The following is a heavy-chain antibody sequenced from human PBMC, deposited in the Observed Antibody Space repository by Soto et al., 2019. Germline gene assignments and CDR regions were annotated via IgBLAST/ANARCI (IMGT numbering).Heavy chain of an antibody. CDR3: ARVKWFGESGFDY. V-gene: IGHV4-34*01. D-gene: IGHD3-10*01. CDR1: RGSFSGYY. CDR2: INHSGST. Sequence: PSETLSLTCAVYRGSFSGYYWSWIRQPPGKGLEWIGEINHSGSTNYNPSLKSRITISVDTSKNQFSLKLSSVTAADTAVYYCARVKWFGESGFDYWGQGTLVTVSS. J-gene: IGHJ4*02.